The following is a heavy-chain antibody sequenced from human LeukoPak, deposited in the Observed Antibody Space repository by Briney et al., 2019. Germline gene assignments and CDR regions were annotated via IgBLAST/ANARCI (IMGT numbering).Heavy chain of an antibody. CDR3: AIAGVVPAAHNWSDP. CDR2: IIHIFGTA. Sequence: GSSVNVSCKASGGTFSSYAISWVRQAPGQGLEWMGGIIHIFGTAKYAQKFHGRVTITADESTSTAYMELSSLRSEDTAVYYWAIAGVVPAAHNWSDPWGQGTLVTVSS. CDR1: GGTFSSYA. J-gene: IGHJ5*02. V-gene: IGHV1-69*01. D-gene: IGHD2-2*01.